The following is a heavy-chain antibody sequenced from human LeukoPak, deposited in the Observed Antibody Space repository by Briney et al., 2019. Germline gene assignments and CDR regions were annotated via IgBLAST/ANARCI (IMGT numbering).Heavy chain of an antibody. Sequence: ASVKVSCKASGYTFTGYYMHWVRQAPGQGLEWMGWINPNSGGTNYAQKFQGRVTMTRDTSISTAYMELSRLRSDDTAVYYCARWTTCGGDCHILDYWGRGILVTVSS. D-gene: IGHD2-21*02. CDR2: INPNSGGT. V-gene: IGHV1-2*02. CDR3: ARWTTCGGDCHILDY. J-gene: IGHJ4*02. CDR1: GYTFTGYY.